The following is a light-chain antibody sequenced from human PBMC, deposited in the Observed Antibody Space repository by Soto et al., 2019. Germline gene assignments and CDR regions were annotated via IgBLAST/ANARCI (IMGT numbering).Light chain of an antibody. V-gene: IGKV1-12*01. Sequence: DIQMTQSPSSVSASVGDRVTITCRASQGISNSLAWYQQKPGKAPKLLIYAASTLQSGVPSRFSGSGTGTDFTLTINSLQPEEVAVYYWQQANSFPLTFGGGTKVEIK. CDR1: QGISNS. CDR2: AAS. CDR3: QQANSFPLT. J-gene: IGKJ4*02.